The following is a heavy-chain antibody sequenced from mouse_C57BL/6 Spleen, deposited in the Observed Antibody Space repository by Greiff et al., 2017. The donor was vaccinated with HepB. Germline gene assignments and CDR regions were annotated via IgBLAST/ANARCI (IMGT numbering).Heavy chain of an antibody. CDR2: INPNNGGT. V-gene: IGHV1-22*01. Sequence: VQLKQSGPELVKPGASVKMSCKASGYTFTDYNMHWVKQSHGKSLEWIGYINPNNGGTSYNQKFKGKATLTVNKSSSTAYMELRSLTSEDSAVYYCARSGLRGYYAMDYWGQGTSVTVSS. J-gene: IGHJ4*01. CDR3: ARSGLRGYYAMDY. CDR1: GYTFTDYN. D-gene: IGHD1-3*01.